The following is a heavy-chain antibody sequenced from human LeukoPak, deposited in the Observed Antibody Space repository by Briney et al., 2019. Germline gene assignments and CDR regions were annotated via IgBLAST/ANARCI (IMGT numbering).Heavy chain of an antibody. J-gene: IGHJ4*02. CDR3: ARGVDIVTY. CDR1: GGSFSGYY. V-gene: IGHV4-34*01. Sequence: PSETLSLTCAVYGGSFSGYYWSWIRQPPGKGLEWIGEINHSGSTNYNPSLKSRVTISVDTSKNQFSLKLSSVTAADTAVYYCARGVDIVTYWGQGTLVTVSS. D-gene: IGHD5-12*01. CDR2: INHSGST.